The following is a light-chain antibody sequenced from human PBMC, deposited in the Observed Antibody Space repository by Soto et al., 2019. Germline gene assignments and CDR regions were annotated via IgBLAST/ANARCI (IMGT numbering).Light chain of an antibody. CDR1: QSVNSN. J-gene: IGKJ4*01. CDR3: HQYNFWPPLT. Sequence: EIVMTQSPATLSVSPGERATLSCRASQSVNSNLAWYRQKPGQAPRLLISDASTRATGVPARFSASGSGTEFTLTISSLQSEDSGIYYCHQYNFWPPLTFVGGTKVEIK. V-gene: IGKV3-15*01. CDR2: DAS.